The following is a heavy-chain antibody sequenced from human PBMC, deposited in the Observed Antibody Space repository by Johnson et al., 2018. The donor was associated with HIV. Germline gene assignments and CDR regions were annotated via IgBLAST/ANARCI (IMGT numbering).Heavy chain of an antibody. J-gene: IGHJ3*02. V-gene: IGHV3-30*18. Sequence: QVLLVESGGGVVQPGRSLRLSCAASGFTFSTYGMHWVRQAPGKGLGWVAFISYDGSYKYYADCVKGRFTISRDNSKNTLYLQMNSLRAEDTAVYYCAKDLSGYSYGYGAFDIWGQGTMVTVSS. CDR2: ISYDGSYK. D-gene: IGHD5-18*01. CDR3: AKDLSGYSYGYGAFDI. CDR1: GFTFSTYG.